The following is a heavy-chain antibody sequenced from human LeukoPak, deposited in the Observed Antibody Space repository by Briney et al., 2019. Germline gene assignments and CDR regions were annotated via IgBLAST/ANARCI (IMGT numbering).Heavy chain of an antibody. J-gene: IGHJ4*02. V-gene: IGHV4-31*03. CDR1: GGSISSGGYY. Sequence: SQTLSLTCTVSGGSISSGGYYWSWIRQHPGKGLERIGYIYYSGSTYYNPSLKSRVTISVDTSKNQFSLKLSSVTAADTAVHYCARTPWGLNYFDYWGQGTLVTVSS. CDR2: IYYSGST. D-gene: IGHD1-26*01. CDR3: ARTPWGLNYFDY.